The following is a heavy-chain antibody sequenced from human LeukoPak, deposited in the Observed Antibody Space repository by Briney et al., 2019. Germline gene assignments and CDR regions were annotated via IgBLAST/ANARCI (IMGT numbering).Heavy chain of an antibody. J-gene: IGHJ6*03. CDR1: GGTFGSYA. Sequence: SVKVSCKASGGTFGSYAISWVRQAPGQGLEWMGGIIPIFGTANYAQKFQGRVTITADESTSTAYMELSSLRSEDTAVYYCASGITIFGVVPARPKPYYYYYMDVWGKGTTVTVSS. CDR3: ASGITIFGVVPARPKPYYYYYMDV. D-gene: IGHD3-3*01. CDR2: IIPIFGTA. V-gene: IGHV1-69*01.